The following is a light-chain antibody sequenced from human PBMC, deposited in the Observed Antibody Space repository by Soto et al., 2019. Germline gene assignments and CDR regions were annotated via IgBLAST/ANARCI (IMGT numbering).Light chain of an antibody. V-gene: IGKV1-5*03. J-gene: IGKJ4*01. CDR2: KAS. CDR3: QQYNSYSLT. Sequence: DIQVTQSPSTLSASVGDRVTITCRASQSISSWLAWYQQKPGKAPKLLIYKASSLESGVPSRFSGSGSGTEFTLTISSLQPDDVATYYCQQYNSYSLTFGGGTKVDI. CDR1: QSISSW.